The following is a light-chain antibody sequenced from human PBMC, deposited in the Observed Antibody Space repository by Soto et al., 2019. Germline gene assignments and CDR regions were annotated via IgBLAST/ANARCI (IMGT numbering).Light chain of an antibody. CDR3: QQSYSTPLT. CDR2: AAS. CDR1: QSISSD. J-gene: IGKJ4*01. Sequence: DIQMTQSPSSLSASVGDRVTITCRASQSISSDLNWYQQKPGKAPKLLIYAASSLQSGVPSRFSGSGSGTDFTLTISSLQPEDFATYYCQQSYSTPLTFGVGTKVEIK. V-gene: IGKV1-39*01.